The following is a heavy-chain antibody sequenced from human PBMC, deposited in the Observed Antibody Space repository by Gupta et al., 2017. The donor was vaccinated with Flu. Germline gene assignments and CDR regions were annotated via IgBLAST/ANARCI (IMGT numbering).Heavy chain of an antibody. J-gene: IGHJ6*02. D-gene: IGHD3-16*01. CDR3: ARATGGGYYGMDV. CDR2: INPSGGGT. V-gene: IGHV1-46*01. CDR1: GYTFTTYY. Sequence: QVQLVQSGAEVRKPGASVKVSCRASGYTFTTYYLHWERQAPGQGVEWMGIINPSGGGTSYAQKFQGRVTMTMDSSTSTVYMELSSLRSEDTAVYYCARATGGGYYGMDVWGQGTTVTVSS.